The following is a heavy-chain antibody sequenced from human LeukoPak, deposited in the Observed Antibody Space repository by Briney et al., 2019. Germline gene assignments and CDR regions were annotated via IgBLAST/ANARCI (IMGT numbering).Heavy chain of an antibody. V-gene: IGHV3-48*04. CDR2: IGISSGNT. J-gene: IGHJ4*02. Sequence: PGGSLRLSCTASGFPFSDYSMNWVRQAPGKGLEWISYIGISSGNTKYADSVKGRFTISADNARNSLYLQMNSPRVEDTAVYYCARDHNYAFDNWGQGTLVSVSS. D-gene: IGHD1-1*01. CDR3: ARDHNYAFDN. CDR1: GFPFSDYS.